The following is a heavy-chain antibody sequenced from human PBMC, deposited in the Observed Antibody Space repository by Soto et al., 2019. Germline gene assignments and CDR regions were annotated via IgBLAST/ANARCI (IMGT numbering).Heavy chain of an antibody. J-gene: IGHJ4*02. CDR1: GGSISSYY. D-gene: IGHD6-6*01. CDR3: ARGSPEYSSSFGY. CDR2: IYYSGST. Sequence: PSETLSLTCTVSGGSISSYYWSWIRQPPGKGLEWIGYIYYSGSTNYNPSLKSRVTISVDTSKNQFSLKLSSVTAADTAVYYCARGSPEYSSSFGYWGQGTLVTVSS. V-gene: IGHV4-59*01.